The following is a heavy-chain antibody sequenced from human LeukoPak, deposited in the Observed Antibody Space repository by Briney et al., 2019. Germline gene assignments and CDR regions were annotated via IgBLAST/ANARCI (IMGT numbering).Heavy chain of an antibody. J-gene: IGHJ4*02. V-gene: IGHV3-74*01. CDR3: ARGWNSISYYFQY. CDR1: GFTFSSYW. D-gene: IGHD2-2*01. Sequence: GGSLRLSCAASGFTFSSYWMHWVRQAPGKGLVWVSRINSDGSSTNYADSVKGRFTISRDNAKNTLYLQMNSLRAEDTAVYYCARGWNSISYYFQYWGQGTLVTVSS. CDR2: INSDGSST.